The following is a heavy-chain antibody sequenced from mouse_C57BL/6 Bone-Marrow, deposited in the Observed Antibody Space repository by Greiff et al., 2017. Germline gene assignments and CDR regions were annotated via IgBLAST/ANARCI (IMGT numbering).Heavy chain of an antibody. V-gene: IGHV5-4*03. CDR3: ARGVITTVGTY. CDR1: GFTFSSYA. J-gene: IGHJ3*01. CDR2: ISDGGSYT. D-gene: IGHD1-1*01. Sequence: EVKLQESGGGLVKPGGSLKLSCAASGFTFSSYAMSWVSQTPEKRLEWVATISDGGSYTYYPDNVKGRFTISRDNAKNNLYLQMSHLKSEDTAMYYCARGVITTVGTYWGQGTLVTVSA.